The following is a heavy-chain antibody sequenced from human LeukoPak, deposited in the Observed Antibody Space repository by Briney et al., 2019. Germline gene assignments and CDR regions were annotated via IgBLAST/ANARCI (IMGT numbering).Heavy chain of an antibody. V-gene: IGHV3-7*01. J-gene: IGHJ4*02. CDR1: GFTFSNYW. Sequence: GGSLRLSCAASGFTFSNYWMSWVCQAPGKGLEWVANIKQDGSEKYYADSVKGRFTISRDNSKNTLYLQMNSLRAEDTAVYYCAKDRIAAAAYYFDYWGQGTLVTVSS. CDR3: AKDRIAAAAYYFDY. D-gene: IGHD6-13*01. CDR2: IKQDGSEK.